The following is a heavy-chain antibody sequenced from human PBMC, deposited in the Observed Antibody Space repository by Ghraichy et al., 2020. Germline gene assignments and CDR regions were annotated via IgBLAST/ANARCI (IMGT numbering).Heavy chain of an antibody. CDR3: ARGVSRYFDL. J-gene: IGHJ2*01. V-gene: IGHV6-1*01. Sequence: SQTLSLTCAISVFSVSSNSAAWNWIRHSPSRGLECLVRTYYRSKWLNDYAVSVKSRITINPDTSKNQFSLQLNSVTPEDTAVYYCARGVSRYFDLWGRGTLVTVSS. CDR1: VFSVSSNSAA. CDR2: TYYRSKWLN. D-gene: IGHD2-21*01.